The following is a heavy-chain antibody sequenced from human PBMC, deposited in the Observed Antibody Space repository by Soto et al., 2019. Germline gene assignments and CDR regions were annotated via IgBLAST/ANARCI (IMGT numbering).Heavy chain of an antibody. D-gene: IGHD6-13*01. Sequence: SETLSLTCAVYGGSFSGYYWSWIRQPPGKGLEWIGEINHRGTINYNPSLRSRVTISVDTSKNEFSLKLSSVTAADTAVYYCARGGGFIAGDMVWFDPWGQGTLVTVSS. CDR2: INHRGTI. J-gene: IGHJ5*02. CDR1: GGSFSGYY. V-gene: IGHV4-34*01. CDR3: ARGGGFIAGDMVWFDP.